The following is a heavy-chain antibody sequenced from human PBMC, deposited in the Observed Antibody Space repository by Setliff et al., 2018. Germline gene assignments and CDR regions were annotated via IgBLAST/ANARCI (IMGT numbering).Heavy chain of an antibody. V-gene: IGHV3-21*01. CDR2: ISSGSTYK. D-gene: IGHD6-13*01. J-gene: IGHJ3*01. CDR1: GFTFDTYT. Sequence: PGGSLRLSCAASGFTFDTYTMNWVRQAPGRGLEWVSSISSGSTYKFYADSLKSRVTISRDNGQNSLYLQLDSRRVEDTAMYYCARLRASSSWWEGPFDVWGQGTVVTVSS. CDR3: ARLRASSSWWEGPFDV.